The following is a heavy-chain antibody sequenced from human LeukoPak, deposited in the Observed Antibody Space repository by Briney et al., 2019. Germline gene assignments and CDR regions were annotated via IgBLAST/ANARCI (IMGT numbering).Heavy chain of an antibody. CDR2: ISAYNGNT. J-gene: IGHJ6*02. CDR1: GYTFTSYG. D-gene: IGHD3-10*01. Sequence: ASVKVSCKASGYTFTSYGISWVRQAPGQGLDWMGWISAYNGNTNYAQKLQGRVTMTTDTSTSTAYMELRSLRSDDTAVYYCARESTMVRGVFSMDVWGQGTTVTVSS. CDR3: ARESTMVRGVFSMDV. V-gene: IGHV1-18*01.